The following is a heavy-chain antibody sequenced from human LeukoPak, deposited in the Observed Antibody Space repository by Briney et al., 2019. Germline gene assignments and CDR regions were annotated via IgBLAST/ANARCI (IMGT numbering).Heavy chain of an antibody. J-gene: IGHJ4*02. CDR2: IRSKAYGGTT. D-gene: IGHD3-3*01. CDR3: TRDRSPYTIFGVVPIDY. CDR1: GFTFGDYA. V-gene: IGHV3-49*03. Sequence: PGGSLRLSCTASGFTFGDYAMSWFRQAPGRGREWVGFIRSKAYGGTTEYAASVKGRFTISRDDSKSIAYLQMNSLKTEATAVYYWTRDRSPYTIFGVVPIDYWGQGTLVTVSS.